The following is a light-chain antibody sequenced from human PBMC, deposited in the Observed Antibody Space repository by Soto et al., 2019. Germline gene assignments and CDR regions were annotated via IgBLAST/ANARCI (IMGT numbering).Light chain of an antibody. CDR2: AAS. CDR3: QQYYSYPFT. J-gene: IGKJ5*01. V-gene: IGKV1-8*01. Sequence: AIRIHPSPSSLSAYPGVRDPHPLWENQGISRYLAWYQQKPGKAPKILIYAASTLHSGVPSRFSGSGAGTDFTLTISCLQSEDFETYYCQQYYSYPFTFGQGTRLEIK. CDR1: QGISRY.